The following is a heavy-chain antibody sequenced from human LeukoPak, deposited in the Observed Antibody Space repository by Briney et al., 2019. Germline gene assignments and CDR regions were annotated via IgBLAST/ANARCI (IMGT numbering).Heavy chain of an antibody. J-gene: IGHJ6*03. Sequence: GGSLRLSCAASGFTFSNYGIHWVPQAPGKGLEWVAFIRYDGSNKYNADSVKGRFTISRDNSKSRLYLQMNSLKTEDTAVYYCTTERAGIAAWGLHYYYYMDVWGKGTTVTVSS. D-gene: IGHD6-13*01. CDR1: GFTFSNYG. CDR2: IRYDGSNK. V-gene: IGHV3-30*02. CDR3: TTERAGIAAWGLHYYYYMDV.